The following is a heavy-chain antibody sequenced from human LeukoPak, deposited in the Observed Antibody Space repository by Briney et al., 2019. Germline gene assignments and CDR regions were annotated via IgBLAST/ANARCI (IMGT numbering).Heavy chain of an antibody. J-gene: IGHJ4*02. CDR3: AKENYYDSSGLVHY. V-gene: IGHV3-23*01. CDR1: GFTFSSYA. Sequence: GGSLRLSCAASGFTFSSYAMSWVRQAPGKGLEWVSAISGSGGSTYYADSVKGRFTISRDNSKNTLYLQMNSLRAEDTAAYYCAKENYYDSSGLVHYWGQGTLVTVSS. D-gene: IGHD3-22*01. CDR2: ISGSGGST.